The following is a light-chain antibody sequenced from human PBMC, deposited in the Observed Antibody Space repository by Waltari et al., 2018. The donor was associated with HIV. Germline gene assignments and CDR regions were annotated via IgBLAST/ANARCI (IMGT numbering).Light chain of an antibody. V-gene: IGKV3-15*01. CDR1: QSIGTN. CDR3: QQYNNWPYT. CDR2: DAS. J-gene: IGKJ2*01. Sequence: ATLSCRTRQSIGTNLAWYKQKRGQAPKLLIYDASTGAAGVPPRFSGSGSGTEFNLTIDSLQSDDFAIYYCQQYNNWPYTFARGSKVEVK.